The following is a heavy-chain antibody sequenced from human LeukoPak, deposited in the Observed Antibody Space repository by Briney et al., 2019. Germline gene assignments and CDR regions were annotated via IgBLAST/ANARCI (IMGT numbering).Heavy chain of an antibody. V-gene: IGHV3-30*02. J-gene: IGHJ4*02. D-gene: IGHD6-19*01. CDR3: AKDPHSGWFDY. CDR1: GFSFSNYG. Sequence: PGGSLRLSCAASGFSFSNYGMHWVRQAPGMGLEWVAFIRFHGSDKFYADSVKGRFTISRDNSKNTLHLQMDSLRVEDTAVYYCAKDPHSGWFDYWGQGTLVTVSS. CDR2: IRFHGSDK.